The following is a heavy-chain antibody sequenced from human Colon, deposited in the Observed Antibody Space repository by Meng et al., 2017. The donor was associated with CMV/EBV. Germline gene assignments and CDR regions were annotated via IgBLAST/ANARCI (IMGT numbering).Heavy chain of an antibody. V-gene: IGHV1-18*01. CDR2: IGAHTGNT. J-gene: IGHJ4*02. D-gene: IGHD5-12*01. Sequence: CKASGDRFSSYGVSWVRQAPGKGLEWMGWIGAHTGNTNYAQKFQDRVTMTTDMSTSTAYMELRSLRSDDTAVYYCARDKGGYAGGGDHWGQGTLVTVSS. CDR3: ARDKGGYAGGGDH. CDR1: GDRFSSYG.